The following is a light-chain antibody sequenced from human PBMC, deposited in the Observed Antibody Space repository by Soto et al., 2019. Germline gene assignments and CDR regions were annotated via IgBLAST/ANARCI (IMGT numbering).Light chain of an antibody. Sequence: QSALTQPPSASGSPGQSVTISCTGSSSDIGTYDYVSWYQQHPGEAPKLVIYEVSKRPSGVPDRFSGSKSDNTASLTVSGLQADDEAEYYCSSYGGSNNLLFGGGTKLTVL. CDR1: SSDIGTYDY. CDR2: EVS. J-gene: IGLJ2*01. V-gene: IGLV2-8*01. CDR3: SSYGGSNNLL.